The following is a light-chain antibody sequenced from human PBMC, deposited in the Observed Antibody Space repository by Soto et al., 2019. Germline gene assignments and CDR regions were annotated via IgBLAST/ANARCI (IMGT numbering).Light chain of an antibody. CDR2: AAS. J-gene: IGKJ1*01. CDR3: QQSYSTPRT. V-gene: IGKV1-39*01. Sequence: DIQMTQSPSSLSASVGDIVTITCRASQSISNYLNWDQQKPGKDPKLLMLAASSLHSGVPSRFGGSGSGTDVTLTISSLQPEDFATYYWQQSYSTPRTFGEGTKVEL. CDR1: QSISNY.